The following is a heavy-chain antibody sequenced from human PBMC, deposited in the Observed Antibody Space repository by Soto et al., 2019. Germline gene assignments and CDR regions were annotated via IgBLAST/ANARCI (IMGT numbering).Heavy chain of an antibody. CDR1: GYTFTSYA. CDR2: INAGNGNT. CDR3: ARDPSYYGMDV. V-gene: IGHV1-3*01. Sequence: GASVKVSCKASGYTFTSYAMHWVRQAPGQRLEWMGWINAGNGNTKYSQRFQGRVTITRDTSASTAYMELSSLRSEDTAVYYCARDPSYYGMDVWGQGTTVTVSS. J-gene: IGHJ6*02.